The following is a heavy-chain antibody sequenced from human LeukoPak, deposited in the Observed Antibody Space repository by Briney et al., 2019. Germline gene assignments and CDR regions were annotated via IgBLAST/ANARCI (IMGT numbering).Heavy chain of an antibody. CDR2: ISWDGGST. CDR3: AKDIGGSYPYYYGMDV. Sequence: PGGSLRLSCAASGFTFSSYSMNWVRQAPGKGLEWVSLISWDGGSTYYADSVKGRFTISRDNSKNSLYLQMNSLRTEDTALYYCAKDIGGSYPYYYGMDVWGQGTTVTVSS. J-gene: IGHJ6*02. D-gene: IGHD1-26*01. CDR1: GFTFSSYS. V-gene: IGHV3-43*01.